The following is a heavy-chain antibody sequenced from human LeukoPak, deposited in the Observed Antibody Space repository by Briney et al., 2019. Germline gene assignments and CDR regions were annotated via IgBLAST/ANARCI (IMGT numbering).Heavy chain of an antibody. Sequence: SQTLSLTCAISGDSVSSNSAAWNWIRQSPSRGLEWLGRTYYRSKWYNDYAASVKSRITINPDTSKNQFSLQLNSVTPEDTAVYYCARVPDYGDYVDPIYAFDIWGQGTMVTVSS. V-gene: IGHV6-1*01. CDR1: GDSVSSNSAA. CDR3: ARVPDYGDYVDPIYAFDI. J-gene: IGHJ3*02. CDR2: TYYRSKWYN. D-gene: IGHD4-17*01.